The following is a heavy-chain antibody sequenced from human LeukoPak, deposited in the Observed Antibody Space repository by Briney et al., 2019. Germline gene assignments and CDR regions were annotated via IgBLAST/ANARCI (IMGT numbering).Heavy chain of an antibody. CDR2: MNPNSGNT. V-gene: IGHV1-8*01. J-gene: IGHJ4*02. CDR1: GYTFTSYD. CDR3: ARGDLTPDY. D-gene: IGHD4-23*01. Sequence: ASVKVSCKASGYTFTSYDINWVRQATGQGLEWMGWMNPNSGNTGYAQKFQGRVTITADKSTSTAYMELSSLRSEDTAVYYCARGDLTPDYWGQGTLVTVSS.